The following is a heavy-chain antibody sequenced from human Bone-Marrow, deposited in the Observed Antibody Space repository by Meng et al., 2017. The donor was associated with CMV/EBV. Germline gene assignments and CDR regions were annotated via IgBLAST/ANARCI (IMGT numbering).Heavy chain of an antibody. CDR1: GFTFSMYD. Sequence: GGSLRLTCAASGFTFSMYDMHWVRQVPGKGLEWVSSIGTLGDTYCPDSVRGRFTISRENAKNSLFLQMNSRRVGDTAVYYCVRGLQAYCNRTSCPFDSWGQGTLVTVSS. J-gene: IGHJ4*02. V-gene: IGHV3-13*01. CDR2: IGTLGDT. D-gene: IGHD2-2*01. CDR3: VRGLQAYCNRTSCPFDS.